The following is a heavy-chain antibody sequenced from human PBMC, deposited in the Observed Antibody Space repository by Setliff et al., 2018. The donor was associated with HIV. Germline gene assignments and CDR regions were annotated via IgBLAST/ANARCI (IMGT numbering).Heavy chain of an antibody. D-gene: IGHD3-22*01. CDR1: GGSISSVTYY. J-gene: IGHJ5*01. CDR2: IYTDGST. CDR3: AMLDTSDYFRNNWFDS. V-gene: IGHV4-61*09. Sequence: SETLSLTCTVSGGSISSVTYYWSWIRQPAGKGREWIGHIYTDGSTNFNPLLRSRVTISADTPKNQLSLKLTYVTAADTAVYYCAMLDTSDYFRNNWFDSWGQGTLVTVSS.